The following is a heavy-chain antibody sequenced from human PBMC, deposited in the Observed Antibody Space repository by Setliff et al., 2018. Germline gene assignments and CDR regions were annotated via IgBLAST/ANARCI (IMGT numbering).Heavy chain of an antibody. CDR1: GFSLTTSGMC. J-gene: IGHJ4*02. Sequence: GSGPTLVNPTQTLTLTCTFSGFSLTTSGMCVTWIRQPPGKALEWLARIDWDGDKYYNTSLRTRLTLSKDTSKNQVFLTMTNMDPVDTATYYCARSRYELPHYYFGYWGQGIWVTV. D-gene: IGHD1-7*01. CDR2: IDWDGDK. V-gene: IGHV2-70*11. CDR3: ARSRYELPHYYFGY.